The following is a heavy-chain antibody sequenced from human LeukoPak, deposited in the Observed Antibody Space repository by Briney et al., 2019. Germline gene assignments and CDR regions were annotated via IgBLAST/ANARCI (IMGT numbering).Heavy chain of an antibody. D-gene: IGHD6-19*01. CDR1: GFTFSSYG. V-gene: IGHV3-23*01. J-gene: IGHJ4*02. CDR2: ISGSGGSA. Sequence: PGGSLRLSCAASGFTFSSYGMSWVRQAPGKGLEWVSAISGSGGSAYYADSVKGRFTISRDNSKNTLYLQMNSLRAEDTAVYYCAKGLAGRFDYWGQGTLVTVSS. CDR3: AKGLAGRFDY.